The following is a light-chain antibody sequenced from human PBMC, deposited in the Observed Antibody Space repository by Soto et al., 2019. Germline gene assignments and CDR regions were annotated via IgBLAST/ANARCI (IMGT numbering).Light chain of an antibody. CDR2: EVS. CDR3: GTWDSSLSVVV. CDR1: SSDVGAYNF. Sequence: QSALTQPASVSGSPGQSITISCTGTSSDVGAYNFVSWYQQHPGKAPKLIIHEVSNRPSGVSNRFSGSKSGNTASLTISGLQAEDEADYYCGTWDSSLSVVVFGGGTKVTVL. J-gene: IGLJ2*01. V-gene: IGLV2-14*01.